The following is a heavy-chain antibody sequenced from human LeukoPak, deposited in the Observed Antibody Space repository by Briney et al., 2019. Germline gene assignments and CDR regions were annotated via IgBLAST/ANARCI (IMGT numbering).Heavy chain of an antibody. CDR3: ASPYSGYDRGYYYYGMDV. D-gene: IGHD5-12*01. CDR1: GFTFSSYA. CDR2: IYSGGST. V-gene: IGHV3-66*01. Sequence: GGSLRLSCAASGFTFSSYAMSWVRQAPGKGLEWVSVIYSGGSTYYADSVKGRFTISRDNSKNTLYLQMNSLRAEDTAVYYCASPYSGYDRGYYYYGMDVWGQGTTVTVSS. J-gene: IGHJ6*02.